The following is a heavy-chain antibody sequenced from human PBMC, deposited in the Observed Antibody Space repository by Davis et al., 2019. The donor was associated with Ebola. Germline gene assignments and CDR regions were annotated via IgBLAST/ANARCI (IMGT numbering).Heavy chain of an antibody. CDR1: GFTVSSNY. V-gene: IGHV3-53*01. Sequence: GESLKISCAASGFTVSSNYMSWVRQAPGKGLEWVSVIYSGGSTSYADSVKGRFTISRDNAKNTLYLQMNSLRAEDTAVYYCASGSHIQLWLQAFDYWGQGTLVTVSS. D-gene: IGHD5-18*01. J-gene: IGHJ4*02. CDR3: ASGSHIQLWLQAFDY. CDR2: IYSGGST.